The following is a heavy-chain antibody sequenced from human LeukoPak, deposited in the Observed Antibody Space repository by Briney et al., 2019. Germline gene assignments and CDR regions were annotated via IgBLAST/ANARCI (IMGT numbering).Heavy chain of an antibody. D-gene: IGHD2-8*01. CDR1: GESFSGYY. CDR3: ARLRTNGGLDP. CDR2: INHSGST. Sequence: SETLSLTCAVYGESFSGYYWSWIRQPPGKGLEWVGEINHSGSTNYNPSLKSRATISVDTSKNQFSLKLSSVTAADTAVYYCARLRTNGGLDPWGQGTLVTVSS. J-gene: IGHJ5*02. V-gene: IGHV4-34*01.